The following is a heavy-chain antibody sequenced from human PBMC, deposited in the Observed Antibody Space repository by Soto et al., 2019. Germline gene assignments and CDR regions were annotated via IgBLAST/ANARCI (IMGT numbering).Heavy chain of an antibody. CDR2: IKQDGSEK. J-gene: IGHJ5*02. D-gene: IGHD4-17*01. CDR1: GFTFSSYW. V-gene: IGHV3-7*01. Sequence: GGSLRLSCGASGFTFSSYWMIWVRRAPGKGLEWVANIKQDGSEKYYVDSVKGRFTISRDNAKNSLYLQMNSLRAEDTAVYYCARLDYGDCYNWFDPWGQGTLVTVSS. CDR3: ARLDYGDCYNWFDP.